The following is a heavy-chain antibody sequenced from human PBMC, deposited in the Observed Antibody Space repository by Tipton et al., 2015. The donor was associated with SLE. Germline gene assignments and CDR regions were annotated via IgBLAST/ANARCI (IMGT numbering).Heavy chain of an antibody. D-gene: IGHD3-10*01. CDR2: IYPGDSDT. J-gene: IGHJ3*02. Sequence: QLVQSGAEVKKPGESLKISRKGSGYSFTSYWIGWVRQMPGKGLEWMGIIYPGDSDTRYSPSFQGQVTISADKSISTAYLQWSSLKASDTAMYYCASSYYYGSGSYYPDAFNIWGQGTMGTVSS. CDR3: ASSYYYGSGSYYPDAFNI. CDR1: GYSFTSYW. V-gene: IGHV5-51*03.